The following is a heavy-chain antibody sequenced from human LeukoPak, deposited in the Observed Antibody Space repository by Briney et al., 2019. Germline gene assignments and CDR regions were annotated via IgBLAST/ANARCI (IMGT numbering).Heavy chain of an antibody. CDR2: ISSSSSYI. D-gene: IGHD1-26*01. CDR3: ASISGSYSVSN. J-gene: IGHJ4*02. CDR1: GFTFSSYA. V-gene: IGHV3-21*01. Sequence: PGGSLRLSCAASGFTFSSYAMSWVRQAPGKGLEWVSSISSSSSYIYYADSVKGRFTISRDNAKNSLYLQMNSLRAEDTAVYYCASISGSYSVSNWGQGALVTVSS.